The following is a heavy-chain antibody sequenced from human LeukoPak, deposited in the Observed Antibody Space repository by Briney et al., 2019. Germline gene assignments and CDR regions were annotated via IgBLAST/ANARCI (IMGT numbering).Heavy chain of an antibody. CDR2: IYFSGST. V-gene: IGHV4-39*01. CDR3: ARLHYYDSSGNYYGANWFDS. D-gene: IGHD3-22*01. J-gene: IGHJ5*01. Sequence: IPSETLSLTYTVSGGSISSSGYYWAWIRQPPGKGLEWIGSIYFSGSTYYNPSLKSRVTISVDTSKNQFSLQLNSVTAADTAVYYCARLHYYDSSGNYYGANWFDSWGQGTLVTVSS. CDR1: GGSISSSGYY.